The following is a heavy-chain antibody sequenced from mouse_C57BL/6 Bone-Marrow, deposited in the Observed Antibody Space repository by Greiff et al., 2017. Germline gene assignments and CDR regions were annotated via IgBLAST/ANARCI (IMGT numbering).Heavy chain of an antibody. V-gene: IGHV1-85*01. J-gene: IGHJ1*03. CDR1: GYTFTSYD. Sequence: VQLVESGPELVKPGASVKLSCKASGYTFTSYDINWVKQRPGQGLEWIGWIYPRDGSTKYNEKFKGKATLNVDTSSSTAYMELHSLTSEDSAVYFCASLEFYGSSGDCYFDVWGTGTTVTVSS. CDR3: ASLEFYGSSGDCYFDV. CDR2: IYPRDGST. D-gene: IGHD1-1*01.